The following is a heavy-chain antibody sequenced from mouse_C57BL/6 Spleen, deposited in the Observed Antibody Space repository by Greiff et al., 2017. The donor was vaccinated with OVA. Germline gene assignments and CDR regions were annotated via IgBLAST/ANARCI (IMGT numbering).Heavy chain of an antibody. V-gene: IGHV1-26*01. CDR2: INPNNGGT. CDR3: ARDYYGSCDY. D-gene: IGHD1-1*01. Sequence: EVQLQQSGPELVKPGASVKISCKASGYTFTDYYMNWVKQSHGKSLEWIGDINPNNGGTSYNQKFKGKATLTVDKSSSTAYMELRSLTSEDSAVYYCARDYYGSCDYWGQGTTLTVSS. CDR1: GYTFTDYY. J-gene: IGHJ2*01.